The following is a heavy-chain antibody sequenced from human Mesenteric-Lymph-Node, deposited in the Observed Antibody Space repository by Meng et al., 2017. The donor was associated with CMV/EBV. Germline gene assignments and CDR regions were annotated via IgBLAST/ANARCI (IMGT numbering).Heavy chain of an antibody. V-gene: IGHV3-21*01. Sequence: GESLKISCAASGFTFSSYSMNWVRQAPGKGLEWVSSISSSSSYIYYADSVKGRFTISRDNAKNSLYLQMNSLRAEDTAVYYCARGRGITMVRGVIPNWFDPWGQGTLVTVSS. D-gene: IGHD3-10*01. CDR3: ARGRGITMVRGVIPNWFDP. CDR1: GFTFSSYS. J-gene: IGHJ5*02. CDR2: ISSSSSYI.